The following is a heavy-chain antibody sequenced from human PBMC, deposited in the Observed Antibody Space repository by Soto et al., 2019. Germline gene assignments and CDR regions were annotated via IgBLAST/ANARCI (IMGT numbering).Heavy chain of an antibody. D-gene: IGHD3-3*01. Sequence: PSETLSLTCAVYGGSFSGYYWSWIRQPPGKGLEWIGEINHSGSTNYNPSLKSRVAISVDTSKNQFSLKLSSVTAADTAVYYCARGDYDFWSGYLGFDPWGQGTLVTAPQ. J-gene: IGHJ5*02. V-gene: IGHV4-34*01. CDR2: INHSGST. CDR1: GGSFSGYY. CDR3: ARGDYDFWSGYLGFDP.